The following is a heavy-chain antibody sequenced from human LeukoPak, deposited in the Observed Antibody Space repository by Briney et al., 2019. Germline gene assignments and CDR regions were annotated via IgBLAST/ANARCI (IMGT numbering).Heavy chain of an antibody. V-gene: IGHV1-46*01. D-gene: IGHD3-10*01. CDR2: INPSGFST. CDR3: ARDLFPGARFGDLFVLAY. J-gene: IGHJ4*02. Sequence: GASVKVSCKASGYTFTSYYMHWVRQAPGQGLEWMGIINPSGFSTNYAQKFQGRVTITADESTSTAYMDLSSLRSEDTAVYYCARDLFPGARFGDLFVLAYWGQGALVTVSS. CDR1: GYTFTSYY.